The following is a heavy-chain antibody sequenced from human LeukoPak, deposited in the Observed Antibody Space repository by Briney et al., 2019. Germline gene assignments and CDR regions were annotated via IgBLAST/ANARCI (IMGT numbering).Heavy chain of an antibody. CDR2: IYSGGST. D-gene: IGHD3-10*01. Sequence: GGSLRLSCAAPGFTVSKNYMNWVRQAPGKGLEWVSVIYSGGSTYYADSVKGRFTISRDNAKNSLYLQMSSLRAEDTAVYYCARDRGSSFDYWGQGTLVTVSS. CDR3: ARDRGSSFDY. J-gene: IGHJ4*02. CDR1: GFTVSKNY. V-gene: IGHV3-66*01.